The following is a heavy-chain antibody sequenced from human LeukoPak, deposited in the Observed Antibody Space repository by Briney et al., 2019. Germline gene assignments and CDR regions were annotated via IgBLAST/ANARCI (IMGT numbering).Heavy chain of an antibody. J-gene: IGHJ6*03. CDR3: ARGGSYSSSFNYYYYMDV. CDR2: IYTSGST. V-gene: IGHV4-4*07. D-gene: IGHD6-6*01. Sequence: SETLSLTCTVSGGSISSYYWSWIRQPAGKGLEWIGRIYTSGSTNYIPSLKSRVTMSVDTSKNQFSLKLSSVTAADTAVYYCARGGSYSSSFNYYYYMDVWGKGTTVTVSS. CDR1: GGSISSYY.